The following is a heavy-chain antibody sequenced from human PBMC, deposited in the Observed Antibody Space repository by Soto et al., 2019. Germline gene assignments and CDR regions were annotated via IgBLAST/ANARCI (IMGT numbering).Heavy chain of an antibody. Sequence: GGSLRLSCAASGFTFSSYAMSWVRQAPGKGLEWVSAISGSGGSTYYADSVKGRFTISRDNSKNTLYLQMNSLRAEDTAVYYCAKSPPAYGPGSYPDLGHPGTNDYWGQGTLVTVSS. CDR3: AKSPPAYGPGSYPDLGHPGTNDY. CDR2: ISGSGGST. D-gene: IGHD3-10*01. V-gene: IGHV3-23*01. J-gene: IGHJ4*02. CDR1: GFTFSSYA.